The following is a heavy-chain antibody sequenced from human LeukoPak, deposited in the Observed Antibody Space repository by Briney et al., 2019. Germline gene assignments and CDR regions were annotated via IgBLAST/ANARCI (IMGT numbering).Heavy chain of an antibody. J-gene: IGHJ4*02. CDR1: GFTFGSYS. CDR3: ARDQNEGYGDYFYYFDY. Sequence: GGSLRLSCVASGFTFGSYSMNWVRQAPGKGLEWVSYISSGSSIMYYADSVKGRFSISRDNAKNSLFLRMDSLRDDDTAVYYCARDQNEGYGDYFYYFDYWGQGTLVTVSS. D-gene: IGHD4-17*01. CDR2: ISSGSSIM. V-gene: IGHV3-48*02.